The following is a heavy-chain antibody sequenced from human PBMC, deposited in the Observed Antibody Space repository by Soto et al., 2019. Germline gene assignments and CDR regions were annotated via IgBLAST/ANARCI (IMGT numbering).Heavy chain of an antibody. CDR1: GGPIRRRGYY. CDR2: FYYSGIT. Sequence: QVQLQESGPGLVKPSQTLSLTCTVSGGPIRRRGYYWSWIRHRPGDGLEWIGFFYYSGITDYNPSLRSRVTISADTSRNQVFLNMYSVTAADTAVYYCASSGGPEGDWFDPWGQGTLVTVSS. D-gene: IGHD2-15*01. V-gene: IGHV4-31*03. CDR3: ASSGGPEGDWFDP. J-gene: IGHJ5*02.